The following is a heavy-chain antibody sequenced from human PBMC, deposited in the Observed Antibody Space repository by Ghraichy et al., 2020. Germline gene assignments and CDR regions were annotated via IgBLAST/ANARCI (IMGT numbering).Heavy chain of an antibody. V-gene: IGHV3-15*01. CDR1: GFTFSNAW. CDR3: TTTYYYDSSGYYYDYYYYYYGMDV. J-gene: IGHJ6*02. CDR2: IKSKTDGGTT. D-gene: IGHD3-22*01. Sequence: GGSLRLSCAASGFTFSNAWMSWVRPAPGKGLEWVGRIKSKTDGGTTDYAAPVKGRFTISRDDSKNTLYLQMNSLKTEDTAVYYCTTTYYYDSSGYYYDYYYYYYGMDVWGQGTTVTVSS.